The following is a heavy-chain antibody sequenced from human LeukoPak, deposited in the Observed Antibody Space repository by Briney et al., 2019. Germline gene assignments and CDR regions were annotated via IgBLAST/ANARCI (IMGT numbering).Heavy chain of an antibody. CDR1: GYTFTSYD. D-gene: IGHD2-15*01. V-gene: IGHV1-8*01. J-gene: IGHJ4*02. CDR2: MNPNSGNT. CDR3: ARGSVVEVKVDY. Sequence: GASVKVSCKASGYTFTSYDINWVRQATGQGLEWMGWMNPNSGNTGYAQKFQGRVTMTRNTSISTAYMELSSLRSEDTAVYYCARGSVVEVKVDYWGQGTLVTVSS.